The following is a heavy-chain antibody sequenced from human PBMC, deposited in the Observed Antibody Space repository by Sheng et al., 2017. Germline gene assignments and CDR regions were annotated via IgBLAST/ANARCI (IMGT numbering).Heavy chain of an antibody. CDR3: ASSALGSSGYYWYFQH. Sequence: QVQLQESGPGLVKPSQTLSLTCTVSGGSISSGSYYWSWIRQPAGKGLEWIGHIYTSGSTNYNPSLKSRVTISVDTSKNQFSLKLSSVTAADTAVYYCASSALGSSGYYWYFQHWGQGTLVTVSS. V-gene: IGHV4-61*09. CDR1: GGSISSGSYY. D-gene: IGHD3-22*01. CDR2: IYTSGST. J-gene: IGHJ1*01.